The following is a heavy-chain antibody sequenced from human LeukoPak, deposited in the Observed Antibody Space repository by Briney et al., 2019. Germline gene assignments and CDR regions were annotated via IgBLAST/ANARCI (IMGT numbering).Heavy chain of an antibody. V-gene: IGHV4-39*07. D-gene: IGHD2/OR15-2a*01. CDR2: IYHGGDT. J-gene: IGHJ4*02. Sequence: KTSETLSLTCTVSGDSIGGGDSHWSWIRQPPGKGLEWIGEIYHGGDTNYDPSLKSRVSMSVDKSKNHFSLNLNSVTAADTAMYYCASHVTVLGTRGFDYWGQGALVTVSS. CDR1: GDSIGGGDSH. CDR3: ASHVTVLGTRGFDY.